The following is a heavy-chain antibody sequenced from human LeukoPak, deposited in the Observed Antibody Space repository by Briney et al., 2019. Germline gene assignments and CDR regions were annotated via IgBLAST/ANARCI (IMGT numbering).Heavy chain of an antibody. CDR2: IWYDGSDK. V-gene: IGHV3-33*06. CDR1: GLTFSSHG. Sequence: GKSLTLSCAASGLTFSSHGMHWVRQAPGKGLEWVALIWYDGSDKYYADSVKGRFTISRDNSKNTLYLQMNSLRAEDTAVYYCAKSTAGDYWGQGTLVTVSS. CDR3: AKSTAGDY. J-gene: IGHJ4*02. D-gene: IGHD5-18*01.